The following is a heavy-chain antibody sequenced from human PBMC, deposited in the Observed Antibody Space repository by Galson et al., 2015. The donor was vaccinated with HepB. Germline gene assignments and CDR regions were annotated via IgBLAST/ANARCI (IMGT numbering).Heavy chain of an antibody. CDR2: ISSSSSTI. D-gene: IGHD6-19*01. J-gene: IGHJ6*02. CDR1: GFTFSSYS. Sequence: SLRLSCAASGFTFSSYSMNWVRQAPGKGLEWVSYISSSSSTIYYADSVKGRFTISRDNAKNSLYLQMNSLRDEDTAVYYCARGWDSSGWYGDDGMDVWGQGTTVTVSS. V-gene: IGHV3-48*02. CDR3: ARGWDSSGWYGDDGMDV.